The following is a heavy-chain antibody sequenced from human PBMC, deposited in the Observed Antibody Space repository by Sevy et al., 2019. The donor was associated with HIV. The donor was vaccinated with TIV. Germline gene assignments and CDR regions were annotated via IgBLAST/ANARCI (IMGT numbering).Heavy chain of an antibody. CDR3: ARDLNSIPPGGWFDP. Sequence: GGSLRLSCAASGFTFSRYSMSWVRQAPGKGLEWVANIKQDGSEKYYVDSVKGRFTISRDNAKNSLYLQMNSLRAEDTAVYYCARDLNSIPPGGWFDPWGQGTLVTVSS. J-gene: IGHJ5*02. V-gene: IGHV3-7*01. D-gene: IGHD3-16*01. CDR2: IKQDGSEK. CDR1: GFTFSRYS.